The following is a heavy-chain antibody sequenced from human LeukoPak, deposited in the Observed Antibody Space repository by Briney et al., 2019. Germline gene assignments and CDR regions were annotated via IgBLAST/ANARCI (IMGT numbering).Heavy chain of an antibody. J-gene: IGHJ4*02. CDR3: ARDGDYYDSSGYPWA. CDR1: GFTFSSYG. V-gene: IGHV3-33*01. Sequence: GGSLRLSCAASGFTFSSYGMHWVRQAPGRGLEWVAVIWYDGSNKYYADSVKGRFTISRDNSKNTLYLQMNSLRAEDTAVYYCARDGDYYDSSGYPWAWGQGTLVTVSS. D-gene: IGHD3-22*01. CDR2: IWYDGSNK.